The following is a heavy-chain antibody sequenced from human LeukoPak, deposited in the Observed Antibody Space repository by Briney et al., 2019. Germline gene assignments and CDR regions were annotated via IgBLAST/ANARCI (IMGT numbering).Heavy chain of an antibody. Sequence: RGESLKISCKGSGYSFSNCWIGWVRQMPGKGLEWMGIIYPGDSDTRYSPSFQGQVTFSADKSISTAYLQWSSLKASDTAMYYCARRSYCGGDCYSDFWGQGTLVTVSS. J-gene: IGHJ4*02. D-gene: IGHD2-21*02. CDR1: GYSFSNCW. CDR2: IYPGDSDT. CDR3: ARRSYCGGDCYSDF. V-gene: IGHV5-51*01.